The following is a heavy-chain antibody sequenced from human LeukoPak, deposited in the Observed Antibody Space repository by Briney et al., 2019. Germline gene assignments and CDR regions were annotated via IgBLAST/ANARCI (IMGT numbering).Heavy chain of an antibody. Sequence: SSETLSLTCTVSGGSISSSSYYWGWIRQPPGKGLEWIGSIYYSGSTYYNPSLKSRVTISVDTSKNQFSLKLSSVTAADMAVYYCARHPTVTTPWGDYFDYWGQGTLVTVSS. J-gene: IGHJ4*02. CDR1: GGSISSSSYY. D-gene: IGHD4-17*01. CDR3: ARHPTVTTPWGDYFDY. V-gene: IGHV4-39*01. CDR2: IYYSGST.